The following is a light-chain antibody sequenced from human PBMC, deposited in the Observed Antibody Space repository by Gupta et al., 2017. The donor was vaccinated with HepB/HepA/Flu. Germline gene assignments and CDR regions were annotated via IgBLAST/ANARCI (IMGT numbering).Light chain of an antibody. CDR1: QSVSSN. CDR3: QRSNKWPLL. Sequence: EIAMTQSPATLSVSPGDRATLSCRASQSVSSNFVSYQQKPGQAPRLLIYGASARPTAIPAPFSGSGSRTEFTLTISSLLSEDFAVYCWQRSNKWPLLFGGGTKVEIK. CDR2: GAS. J-gene: IGKJ4*01. V-gene: IGKV3-15*01.